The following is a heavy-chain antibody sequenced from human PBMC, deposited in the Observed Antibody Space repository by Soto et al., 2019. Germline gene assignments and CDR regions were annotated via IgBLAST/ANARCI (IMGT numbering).Heavy chain of an antibody. Sequence: GASVKVSCKASGYTFTSYYMHWVRQAPGQGLEWMGIINPSGGSTSYAQKFQGRVTMTRDTSTSTVYMELSSLRSEDTAVYYCAREPLSAKGRGAVAFDIWGQGTMVTVSS. CDR2: INPSGGST. V-gene: IGHV1-46*01. D-gene: IGHD3-10*01. CDR1: GYTFTSYY. J-gene: IGHJ3*02. CDR3: AREPLSAKGRGAVAFDI.